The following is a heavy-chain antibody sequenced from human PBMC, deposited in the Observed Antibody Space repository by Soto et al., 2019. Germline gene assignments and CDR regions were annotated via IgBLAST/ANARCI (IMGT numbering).Heavy chain of an antibody. V-gene: IGHV3-73*01. Sequence: PGGSLRLSCVVSGFTFSGSAMHWVRQASGKGLEWVGRIRNKANNYATAYAASVQGRFTISRDDSKNTAYLQMNSLKTEGTAMYYCTYYDNSGSIDSWGQGTLVTVSS. CDR3: TYYDNSGSIDS. CDR1: GFTFSGSA. D-gene: IGHD3-22*01. J-gene: IGHJ4*02. CDR2: IRNKANNYAT.